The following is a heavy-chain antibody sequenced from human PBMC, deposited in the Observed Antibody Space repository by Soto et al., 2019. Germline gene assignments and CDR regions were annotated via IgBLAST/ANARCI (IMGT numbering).Heavy chain of an antibody. CDR2: ISSDGDIT. V-gene: IGHV3-64D*06. CDR3: VKVSTFYDILTGYYSTNFFDP. J-gene: IGHJ5*02. CDR1: GFTFSEYS. D-gene: IGHD3-9*01. Sequence: GGSLRLSSSASGFTFSEYSMHWVRQAQGKGLQYVSTISSDGDITYYADSVKGRFTISRDNSKNTLYLQMNSLRPEDTAVYYCVKVSTFYDILTGYYSTNFFDPWGQGTLVTVSS.